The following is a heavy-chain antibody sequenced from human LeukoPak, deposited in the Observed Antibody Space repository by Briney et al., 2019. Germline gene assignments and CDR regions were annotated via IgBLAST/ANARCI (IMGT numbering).Heavy chain of an antibody. CDR1: GGSFSGYY. D-gene: IGHD2-2*01. CDR3: ARGVEDIVVVPAYRFDY. Sequence: SETLSLTRAVYGGSFSGYYWSWIRQPPGKGLEWIGEINHSGSTNYTPSLKSRVTISVDTSKNQFSLKLSSVTAADTAVYYCARGVEDIVVVPAYRFDYWGQGTLVTVSS. CDR2: INHSGST. V-gene: IGHV4-34*01. J-gene: IGHJ4*02.